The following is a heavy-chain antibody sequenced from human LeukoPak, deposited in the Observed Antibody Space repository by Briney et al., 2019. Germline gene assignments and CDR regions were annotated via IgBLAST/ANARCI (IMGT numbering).Heavy chain of an antibody. Sequence: GGSPRLSCAASGFTFSSYAMSWVRQAPGKGLEWVANCNYNADLTYYGDSVKGRFSISRDNSKNTLYLQMSSLRAEDTAVYYCARLSGSSDTGLGMDVWGQGTTVTVSS. D-gene: IGHD1-26*01. J-gene: IGHJ6*02. CDR1: GFTFSSYA. V-gene: IGHV3-23*01. CDR3: ARLSGSSDTGLGMDV. CDR2: CNYNADLT.